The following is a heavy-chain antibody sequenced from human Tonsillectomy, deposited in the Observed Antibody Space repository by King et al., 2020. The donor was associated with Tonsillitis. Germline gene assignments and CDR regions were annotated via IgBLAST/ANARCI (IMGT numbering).Heavy chain of an antibody. CDR1: GFTFSNYA. D-gene: IGHD4-23*01. J-gene: IGHJ5*02. CDR2: ISGSGGNT. V-gene: IGHV3-23*01. Sequence: VQLMESGGGLVQPGGSLRLSCAASGFTFSNYAMTWVRQAPGKGLEWVSAISGSGGNTHYADSVKGRFTISRVNSKNTLYLQMNSLRAEDTAVYYCAKDLTTVVSGWFDPWGQGTLVTVSS. CDR3: AKDLTTVVSGWFDP.